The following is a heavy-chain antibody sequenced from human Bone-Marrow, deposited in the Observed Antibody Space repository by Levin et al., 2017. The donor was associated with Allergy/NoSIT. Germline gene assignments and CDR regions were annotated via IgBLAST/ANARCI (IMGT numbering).Heavy chain of an antibody. J-gene: IGHJ4*02. CDR2: ISAYNGNT. D-gene: IGHD3-3*01. CDR3: ARGGDYDVWSGYPFDY. CDR1: GYTFTSYG. Sequence: ASVKVSCKASGYTFTSYGISWVRQAPGQGLEWMGWISAYNGNTNYAQKLQGRVTMTTDTSTSTAYMELRSLRSDDTAVYYCARGGDYDVWSGYPFDYWGQGTLVTVSS. V-gene: IGHV1-18*01.